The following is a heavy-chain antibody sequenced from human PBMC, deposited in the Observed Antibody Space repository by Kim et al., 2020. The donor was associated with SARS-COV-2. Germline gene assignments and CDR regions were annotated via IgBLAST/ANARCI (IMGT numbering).Heavy chain of an antibody. J-gene: IGHJ4*02. CDR2: ISWNSGSI. CDR1: GFTFDDYA. Sequence: GGSLRLSCAASGFTFDDYAMHWVRQAPGKGLEWVSGISWNSGSIGYADSVKGRFTISRDNAKNSLYLQMNSLRAEDTALYYCAKDFHGSGSYSYFDYWGQGTLVTVSS. D-gene: IGHD3-10*01. CDR3: AKDFHGSGSYSYFDY. V-gene: IGHV3-9*01.